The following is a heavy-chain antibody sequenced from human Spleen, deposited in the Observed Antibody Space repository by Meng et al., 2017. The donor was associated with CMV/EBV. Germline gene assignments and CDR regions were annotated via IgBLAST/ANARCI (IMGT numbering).Heavy chain of an antibody. D-gene: IGHD2-15*01. Sequence: GGSLRLSCKGSGYSFTSYWIGWVRQMPGKGLEWMGIIYPGDSDTRYSPSFQGQVTISADKSISTAYLQWSSLKASDTAMYYCARHCAVVSGPYYYYGMDVWGQGTTVIVSS. CDR3: ARHCAVVSGPYYYYGMDV. CDR1: GYSFTSYW. CDR2: IYPGDSDT. J-gene: IGHJ6*02. V-gene: IGHV5-51*01.